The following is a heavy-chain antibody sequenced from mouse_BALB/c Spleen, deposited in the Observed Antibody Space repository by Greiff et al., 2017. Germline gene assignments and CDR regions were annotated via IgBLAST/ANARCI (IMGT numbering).Heavy chain of an antibody. D-gene: IGHD1-1*01. V-gene: IGHV5-12-1*01. CDR2: ISSGGGST. Sequence: EVMLVESGGGLVKPGGSLKLSCAASGFAFSSYDMSWVRQTPEKRLEWVAYISSGGGSTYYPDTVKGRFTISRDNAKNTLYLQMSSLKSEDTAMYYCARRGTTVVEGYWYFEVWGAGTTVTVSS. CDR1: GFAFSSYD. CDR3: ARRGTTVVEGYWYFEV. J-gene: IGHJ1*01.